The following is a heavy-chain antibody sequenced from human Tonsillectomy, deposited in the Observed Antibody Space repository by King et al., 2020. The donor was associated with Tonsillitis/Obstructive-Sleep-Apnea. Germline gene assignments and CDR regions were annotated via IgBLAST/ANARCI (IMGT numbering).Heavy chain of an antibody. V-gene: IGHV5-51*01. D-gene: IGHD2-2*01. J-gene: IGHJ3*02. CDR3: ARRVLGYCSTTSCPDAFDI. Sequence: VQLVQSGAEVRKPGASLKISCKASGYSFTNYWIGWVRQMPGKGLDWMGIIYAGDSYTTYSPSFQGQVTISADRSISTAYLQWSSLKASDTAMYYCARRVLGYCSTTSCPDAFDIWGQGTMVTVSS. CDR1: GYSFTNYW. CDR2: IYAGDSYT.